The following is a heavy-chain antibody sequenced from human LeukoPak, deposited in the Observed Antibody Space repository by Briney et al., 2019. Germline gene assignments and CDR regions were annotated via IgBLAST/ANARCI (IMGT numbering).Heavy chain of an antibody. Sequence: GGSLRLSCAASGFTFSSYSMNWVRQAPGKGLEWVSSISSSSSYIYYADSVKGRFTISRDNAKNSLYLQMNSLRAEDTAVYYCASNQYCGGDCYWLDAFDIWGQGTMVTVSS. V-gene: IGHV3-21*01. CDR1: GFTFSSYS. CDR3: ASNQYCGGDCYWLDAFDI. J-gene: IGHJ3*02. D-gene: IGHD2-21*01. CDR2: ISSSSSYI.